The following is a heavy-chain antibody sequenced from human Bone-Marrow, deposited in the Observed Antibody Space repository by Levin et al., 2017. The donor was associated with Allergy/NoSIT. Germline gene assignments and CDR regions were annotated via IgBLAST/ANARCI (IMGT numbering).Heavy chain of an antibody. CDR3: ARHSGYCSSSSCAPRPYYYYGMDV. Sequence: ASVKVSCKASGYTFTDYGFSWVRQAPGQGLEWMGWISPYNGNTNYAQRLRGRVTMTTDTSMSTAYMELRRLRSDDTAVYFCARHSGYCSSSSCAPRPYYYYGMDVWGQGTTVTVSS. CDR2: ISPYNGNT. CDR1: GYTFTDYG. J-gene: IGHJ6*02. V-gene: IGHV1-18*01. D-gene: IGHD2-2*01.